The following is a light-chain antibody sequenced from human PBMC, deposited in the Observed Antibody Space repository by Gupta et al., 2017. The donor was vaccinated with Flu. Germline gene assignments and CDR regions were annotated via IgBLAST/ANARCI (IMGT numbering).Light chain of an antibody. J-gene: IGKJ1*01. CDR1: QSISSY. CDR3: QQSHSTPLT. V-gene: IGKV1-39*01. Sequence: EIQMTKSPSSLSASVGDRVTITCRASQSISSYLNWYQQKPGKAPKLLIYAASSLQSGVPSRFSGSGSGTDFTLTISSLQPEDFATYYCQQSHSTPLTFGQGTKVEVK. CDR2: AAS.